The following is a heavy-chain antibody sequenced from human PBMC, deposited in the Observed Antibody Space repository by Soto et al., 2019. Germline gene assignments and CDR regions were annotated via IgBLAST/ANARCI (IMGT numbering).Heavy chain of an antibody. CDR3: ARGGVVAFFYFDY. CDR2: IYSGGST. Sequence: GGSLRLSCAACGFTVSSNYMSWVRQAPGKGLEWVSVIYSGGSTYYADSVKGRFTISRDNSKNTLYLQMNSLRAEDTAVYYCARGGVVAFFYFDYWGQGTLVTVSS. J-gene: IGHJ4*02. V-gene: IGHV3-53*01. CDR1: GFTVSSNY. D-gene: IGHD3-3*01.